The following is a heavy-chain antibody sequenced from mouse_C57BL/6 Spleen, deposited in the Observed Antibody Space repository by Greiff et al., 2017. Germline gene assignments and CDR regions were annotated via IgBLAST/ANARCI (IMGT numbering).Heavy chain of an antibody. D-gene: IGHD1-1*01. CDR1: GYTFTSYW. V-gene: IGHV1-69*01. CDR3: ARPYYGGYFDV. J-gene: IGHJ1*03. CDR2: IDPSDNYT. Sequence: QVQLQQPGAELVMPGASVKLSCKASGYTFTSYWMHWVKQRPGQGLEWIGEIDPSDNYTNYNQKFKGKSTLTVDKSSSTAYLQLTSLTSEDSAVYYCARPYYGGYFDVWGTGTTVTVSS.